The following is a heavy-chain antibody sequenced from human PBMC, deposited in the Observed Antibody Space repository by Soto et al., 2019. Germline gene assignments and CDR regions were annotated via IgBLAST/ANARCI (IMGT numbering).Heavy chain of an antibody. CDR3: ARGSTMVRGVMVWFDP. V-gene: IGHV4-59*01. J-gene: IGHJ5*02. Sequence: PSETLSLTCTVSGGSISSYYWSWIRQPPGKGLEWIGYIYYSGSTNYNPSLKSRVTISVDTSKNQFSLKLSSVTAADTAVYYCARGSTMVRGVMVWFDPWGQGTLVTVSS. D-gene: IGHD3-10*01. CDR2: IYYSGST. CDR1: GGSISSYY.